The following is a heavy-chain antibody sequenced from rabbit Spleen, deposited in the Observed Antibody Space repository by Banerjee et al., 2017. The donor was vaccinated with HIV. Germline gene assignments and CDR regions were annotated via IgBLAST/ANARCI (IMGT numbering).Heavy chain of an antibody. Sequence: QEQLVESGGGLVKPGASLTLTCIASGVSFSGNSYMCWVRQAPGKGLEWIACIDTGSSGFTYFASWAKGRFTISKTSSTTVTLQMTSLTAADTATYFCARGVGNTGATIYGMDLWGQGTLVTVS. D-gene: IGHD2-1*01. CDR3: ARGVGNTGATIYGMDL. CDR1: GVSFSGNSY. V-gene: IGHV1S45*01. CDR2: IDTGSSGFT. J-gene: IGHJ6*01.